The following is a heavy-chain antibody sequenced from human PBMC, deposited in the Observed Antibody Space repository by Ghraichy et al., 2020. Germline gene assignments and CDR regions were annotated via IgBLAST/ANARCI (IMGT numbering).Heavy chain of an antibody. CDR3: TGRTYSSSSQSSSQLT. V-gene: IGHV4-61*08. D-gene: IGHD6-6*01. CDR2: ISNSGST. J-gene: IGHJ4*02. CDR1: GASVNSGGYY. Sequence: ETLSLTCTVSGASVNSGGYYWTWIRQPPGKGLDWIGYISNSGSTSYNPSLKSRVTISVDTSKNQFSLKLSSLTAADTAVYYCTGRTYSSSSQSSSQLTWGQGTLVTVSS.